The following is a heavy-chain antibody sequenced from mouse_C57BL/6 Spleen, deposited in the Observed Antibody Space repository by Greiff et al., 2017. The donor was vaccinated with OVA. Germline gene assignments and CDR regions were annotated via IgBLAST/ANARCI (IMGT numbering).Heavy chain of an antibody. CDR2: INPSNGGT. CDR3: ARSGWLLRPWYCDV. D-gene: IGHD2-3*01. V-gene: IGHV1-53*01. CDR1: GYTFTSYW. Sequence: QVQLQQPGTELVKPGASVKLSCKASGYTFTSYWMHWVKQRPGQGLEWIGNINPSNGGTNYNEKFKSKATLTVDKSSSTAYMQLSSLTSEDSAVYYCARSGWLLRPWYCDVWGTGTTVTVSS. J-gene: IGHJ1*03.